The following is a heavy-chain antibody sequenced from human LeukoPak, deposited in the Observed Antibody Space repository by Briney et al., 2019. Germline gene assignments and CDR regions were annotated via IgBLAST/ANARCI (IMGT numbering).Heavy chain of an antibody. J-gene: IGHJ6*02. CDR2: IYYSGSST. D-gene: IGHD3-10*01. CDR1: GGSISGFF. V-gene: IGHV4-59*01. Sequence: PSETLSLTCTVSGGSISGFFWTWIRQPPGRELEGIGSIYYSGSSTKYNPSLKSRVTISVDPSKSQFPLNLNSATAADTAVYYCARTSRHFYGSGTNLTPWPAGMDVWGQGTTVTVSS. CDR3: ARTSRHFYGSGTNLTPWPAGMDV.